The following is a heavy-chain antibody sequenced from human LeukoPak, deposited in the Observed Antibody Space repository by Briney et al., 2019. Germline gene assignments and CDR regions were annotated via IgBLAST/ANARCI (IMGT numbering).Heavy chain of an antibody. CDR1: GGSFSSYY. Sequence: SETLSLTCTVSGGSFSSYYWSWIRQPPGRGLEWIGYIYYTGSTNYNPSLKSRVTISIDTSKNQFSLKLNSVTAADTAVYYCARHVAPPYGDAFDTWGQGTMVTVSS. V-gene: IGHV4-59*08. CDR3: ARHVAPPYGDAFDT. J-gene: IGHJ3*02. D-gene: IGHD3-10*01. CDR2: IYYTGST.